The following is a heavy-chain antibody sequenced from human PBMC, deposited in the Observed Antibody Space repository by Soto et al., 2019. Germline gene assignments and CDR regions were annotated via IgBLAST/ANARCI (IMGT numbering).Heavy chain of an antibody. D-gene: IGHD2-2*01. V-gene: IGHV4-31*03. Sequence: SETLSLTCTVSGGSISSGGYYWSWIRQHPGKGLEWIGYIYYSGSTYYNPSLKSRVTISVDTSKNQFSLKLSSVTAADTAVYYSARGEEQVAMPPAYWGQGTLVTVSS. CDR3: ARGEEQVAMPPAY. CDR1: GGSISSGGYY. CDR2: IYYSGST. J-gene: IGHJ4*02.